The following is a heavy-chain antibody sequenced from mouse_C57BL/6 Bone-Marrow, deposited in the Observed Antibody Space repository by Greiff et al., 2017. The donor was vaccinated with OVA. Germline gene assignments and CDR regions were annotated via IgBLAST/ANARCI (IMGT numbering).Heavy chain of an antibody. V-gene: IGHV14-4*01. CDR1: GFNIKDDY. CDR3: TLCYYFDD. Sequence: EVQVVESGAELVRPGASVKLSCTASGFNIKDDYMHWVKQRPEQGLEWVGWIDRENGDTEYASKFQGKATITADTPYNTAYLQLSSLTSEDSAVYYCTLCYYFDDWGQGTTLTVSS. CDR2: IDRENGDT. J-gene: IGHJ2*01.